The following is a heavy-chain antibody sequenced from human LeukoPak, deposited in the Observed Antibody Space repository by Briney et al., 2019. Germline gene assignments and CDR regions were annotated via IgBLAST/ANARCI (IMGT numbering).Heavy chain of an antibody. J-gene: IGHJ4*02. CDR1: GFTFSSYA. CDR2: ISYDGSNK. V-gene: IGHV3-30-3*01. Sequence: AGGSLRLSCAASGFTFSSYAMHWVRQAPGKGLEWVAVISYDGSNKYYADSVKGRFTISRDNSKNTLYLQMNSLRAEDTAVYYCARDLRPYSSSWYSPDFDYWGQGTLVTVSS. CDR3: ARDLRPYSSSWYSPDFDY. D-gene: IGHD6-13*01.